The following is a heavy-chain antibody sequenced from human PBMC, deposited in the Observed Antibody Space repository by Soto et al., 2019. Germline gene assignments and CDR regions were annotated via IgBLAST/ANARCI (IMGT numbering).Heavy chain of an antibody. Sequence: NPSETLSLTCSVSGGSISSSSHYWGWIRQSPGKGLGWIGSIYYRGSAYYNPSLKSRVTISVDTSKNQFSLKLRSVTAADTSVYYCARHPGIAAHFDFWGQGTLVTVSS. CDR2: IYYRGSA. V-gene: IGHV4-39*01. J-gene: IGHJ4*02. CDR3: ARHPGIAAHFDF. D-gene: IGHD6-13*01. CDR1: GGSISSSSHY.